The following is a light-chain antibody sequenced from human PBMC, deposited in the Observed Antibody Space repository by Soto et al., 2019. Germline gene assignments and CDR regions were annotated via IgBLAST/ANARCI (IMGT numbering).Light chain of an antibody. CDR2: LGS. V-gene: IGKV2-28*01. CDR3: MQARQART. CDR1: QSVFYSSTNRNQ. Sequence: LTPSPYSLAVSLGARATINCKSSQSVFYSSTNRNQLAWYLQKPGQSPQLLIYLGSNRASGVPDRFSGSGSGTDFTLKISRVEAEDVGIYYCMQARQARTFGQGTKVDNK. J-gene: IGKJ1*01.